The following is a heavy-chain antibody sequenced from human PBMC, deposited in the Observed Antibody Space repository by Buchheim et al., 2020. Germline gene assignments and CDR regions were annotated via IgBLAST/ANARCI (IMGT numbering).Heavy chain of an antibody. CDR3: ATIELVLTGYYKAPSYYYYGMDV. CDR1: GGTFSSYA. CDR2: IIPIFGTA. Sequence: QVQLVQSGAEVKKPGSSVKVSCKASGGTFSSYAISWVRQAPGQGLEWMGGIIPIFGTANYAQKFQGRVTITADESTSTAYMELSSPRSEDTAVYYCATIELVLTGYYKAPSYYYYGMDVWGQGTT. J-gene: IGHJ6*02. D-gene: IGHD3-9*01. V-gene: IGHV1-69*01.